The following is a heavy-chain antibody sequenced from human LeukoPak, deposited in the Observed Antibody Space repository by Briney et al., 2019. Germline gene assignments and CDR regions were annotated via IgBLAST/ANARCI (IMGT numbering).Heavy chain of an antibody. V-gene: IGHV1-2*02. CDR1: GYTFTSYY. D-gene: IGHD3-10*01. Sequence: ASVQVSCKTSGYTFTSYYIHWLRQAPGQRFEWMGWSDPKSGATKYEHFQGRVTMTGDTSISTAYMELSRLTSDDTAVYYCARGNFYDNKGYSPELRYWGQGTLVTVSS. CDR2: SDPKSGAT. J-gene: IGHJ4*02. CDR3: ARGNFYDNKGYSPELRY.